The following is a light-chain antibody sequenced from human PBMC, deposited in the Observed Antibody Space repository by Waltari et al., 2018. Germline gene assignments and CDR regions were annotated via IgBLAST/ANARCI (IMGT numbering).Light chain of an antibody. Sequence: QSVLTQPPSASGAPGQRVTISCSGGNSNLGSNYLFWYQQLPGTAPKLLIYRNDQRPSGVPDRFSGSKSGTSASLAITGLRSEDEAEYYCAAWDDSLNSRVFGGGTKLTVL. CDR3: AAWDDSLNSRV. CDR2: RND. V-gene: IGLV1-47*01. J-gene: IGLJ3*02. CDR1: NSNLGSNY.